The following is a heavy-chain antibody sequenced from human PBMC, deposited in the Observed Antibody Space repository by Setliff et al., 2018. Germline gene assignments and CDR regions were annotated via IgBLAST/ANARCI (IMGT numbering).Heavy chain of an antibody. J-gene: IGHJ6*03. CDR2: IYYSGSTS. D-gene: IGHD3-3*01. CDR1: GGSISSGGYY. CDR3: ARMSGFQYMDV. Sequence: SETLSLTCTVSGGSISSGGYYWSWIRQHPGKGLEWIGFIYYSGSTSYYNPSLKSRVTISVDTSKNQFSLKLTSVTAADTAVYYCARMSGFQYMDVWGKGTTVTVS. V-gene: IGHV4-31*03.